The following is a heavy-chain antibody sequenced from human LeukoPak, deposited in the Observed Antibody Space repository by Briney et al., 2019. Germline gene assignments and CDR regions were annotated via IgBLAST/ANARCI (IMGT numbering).Heavy chain of an antibody. CDR1: GFTFSSYA. CDR2: IYSGGST. D-gene: IGHD1-1*01. CDR3: ARDTGNDGIDY. V-gene: IGHV3-66*01. J-gene: IGHJ4*02. Sequence: GGSLRLSCAASGFTFSSYAMSWVRQAPGKGLEWVSVIYSGGSTYYADSVKGRFTISRDNSKNTLYLQMNSLRAEDTAVYYCARDTGNDGIDYWGQGTLVTVSS.